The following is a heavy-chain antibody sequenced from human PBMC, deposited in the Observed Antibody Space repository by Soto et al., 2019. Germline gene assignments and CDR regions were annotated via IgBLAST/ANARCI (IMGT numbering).Heavy chain of an antibody. CDR1: GDSVPSNSAA. J-gene: IGHJ6*02. Sequence: SQTLSLTCAISGDSVPSNSAAWNWIRQSPSRGLEWLGRTYYRSRWYNDYAVSVKSRITINPDTSKNQFSLQLNSVTPEDTAVYYCGYSYGYQGDYYYGMDVWGQGTTVTVSS. V-gene: IGHV6-1*01. CDR3: GYSYGYQGDYYYGMDV. CDR2: TYYRSRWYN. D-gene: IGHD5-18*01.